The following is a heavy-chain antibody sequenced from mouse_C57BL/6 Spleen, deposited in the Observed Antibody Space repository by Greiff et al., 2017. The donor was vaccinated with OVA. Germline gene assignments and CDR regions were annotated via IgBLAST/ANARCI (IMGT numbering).Heavy chain of an antibody. CDR3: ARASYYDYERNLDY. CDR2: IDPSDSET. Sequence: QVQLQQPGAELVRPGSSVKLSCKASGYTFTSYWMHWVKQRPIQGLEWIGNIDPSDSETHYNQKFKDKATLTVDKSSSTAYMQLSSLTSEDSAVYYCARASYYDYERNLDYWGQGTTLTVSS. D-gene: IGHD2-4*01. J-gene: IGHJ2*01. V-gene: IGHV1-52*01. CDR1: GYTFTSYW.